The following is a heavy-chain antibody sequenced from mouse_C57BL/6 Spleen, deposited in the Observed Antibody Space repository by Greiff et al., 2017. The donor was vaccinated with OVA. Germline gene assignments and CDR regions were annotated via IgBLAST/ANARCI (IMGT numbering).Heavy chain of an antibody. D-gene: IGHD3-2*02. J-gene: IGHJ2*01. CDR2: IDPSDSYT. CDR3: ARSHSSGFFDY. CDR1: GYTFTSYW. V-gene: IGHV1-69*01. Sequence: QVQLQQSGAELVMPGASVKLSCKASGYTFTSYWMHWVKQRPGQGLEWIGEIDPSDSYTNYNQKFKGKSTLTVDKSSSTAYMQLSSLTSEDSAVYYCARSHSSGFFDYWGQGTTLTVSS.